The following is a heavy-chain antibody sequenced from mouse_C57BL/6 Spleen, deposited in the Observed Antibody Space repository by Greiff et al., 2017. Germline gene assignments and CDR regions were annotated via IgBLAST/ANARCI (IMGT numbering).Heavy chain of an antibody. CDR2: IDPSDSYT. Sequence: QVQLQQPGAELVMPAASVKLSCKASGYTFTSYWMHWVKQRPGQGLEWIGEIDPSDSYTNYNQKFKGKSTLTVDKSSSTAYMQLSSLTSEDSAVYYCARGEGNSPWFAYWGQGTLVTVSA. J-gene: IGHJ3*01. CDR1: GYTFTSYW. CDR3: ARGEGNSPWFAY. D-gene: IGHD2-1*01. V-gene: IGHV1-69*01.